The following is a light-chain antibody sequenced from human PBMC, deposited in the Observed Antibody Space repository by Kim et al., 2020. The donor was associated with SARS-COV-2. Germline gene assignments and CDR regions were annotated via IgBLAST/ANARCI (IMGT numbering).Light chain of an antibody. V-gene: IGLV2-14*01. CDR2: EVD. CDR3: SSYIRGSTNYV. CDR1: SSDVGGYKY. J-gene: IGLJ1*01. Sequence: SITISCTGTSSDVGGYKYVSWYQQHPGKAPKLVIYEVDNRPSGVSIRFSGSKSGNTASLTISGLQAEDEADYYCSSYIRGSTNYVFRTGTKVTVL.